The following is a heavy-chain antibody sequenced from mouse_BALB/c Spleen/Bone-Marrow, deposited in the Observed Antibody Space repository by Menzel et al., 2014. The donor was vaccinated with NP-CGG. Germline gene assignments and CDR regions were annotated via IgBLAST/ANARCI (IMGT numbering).Heavy chain of an antibody. J-gene: IGHJ2*01. V-gene: IGHV14-3*02. Sequence: EVQLQQSGAELVKPGASVKLSCTTSGFNIXDTYIHWVKRRPEQGLDWIGRIDPADDTTIYDPKFQDKATITTDTSSSMAYLQLSSLTSEDAAVYFCSRGTRYYFDYWGQGTTLTVSS. CDR3: SRGTRYYFDY. CDR2: IDPADDTT. CDR1: GFNIXDTY. D-gene: IGHD1-1*01.